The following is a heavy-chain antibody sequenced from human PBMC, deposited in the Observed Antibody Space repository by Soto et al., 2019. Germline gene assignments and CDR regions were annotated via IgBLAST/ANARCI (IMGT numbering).Heavy chain of an antibody. D-gene: IGHD2-2*01. Sequence: SETLSLTCAVYGGSFSGYYWSWIRQPPGKGLEWIGEINHSGSTNYNPSLKSRVTISVDTSKNQFSLKLSSVTEPETAVYYCARGLYDIVVVQAAIRNYGMDVCGQGTTVTVYS. CDR1: GGSFSGYY. CDR2: INHSGST. V-gene: IGHV4-34*01. CDR3: ARGLYDIVVVQAAIRNYGMDV. J-gene: IGHJ6*02.